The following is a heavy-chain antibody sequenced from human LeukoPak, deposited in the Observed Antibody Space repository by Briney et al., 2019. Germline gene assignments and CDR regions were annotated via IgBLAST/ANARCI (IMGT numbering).Heavy chain of an antibody. CDR2: IIPILSIP. V-gene: IGHV1-69*04. J-gene: IGHJ4*02. CDR1: GGTFNNYA. D-gene: IGHD3-10*01. Sequence: SVNVSCTASGGTFNNYAISWVRQAPGQGLEWMGRIIPILSIPNYAQKFPCRVTIPTDKSTSTGYMGLSSLRSEDTAVYYCVRVGYGSGSGDFDYGGQETLVTVSS. CDR3: VRVGYGSGSGDFDY.